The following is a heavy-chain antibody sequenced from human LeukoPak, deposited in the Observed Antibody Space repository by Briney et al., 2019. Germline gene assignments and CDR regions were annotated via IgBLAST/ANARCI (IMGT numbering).Heavy chain of an antibody. J-gene: IGHJ4*02. Sequence: SVKVSCKASRGTFSSYGISWVRQAPGQGLEWMGGVNAIFGRVKYGQKFQGRATITTDESTSTAYMELSSLTSEDTGVYYCARGELGDSSGFSFFDYWGQGTLVTVSS. CDR1: RGTFSSYG. V-gene: IGHV1-69*05. CDR3: ARGELGDSSGFSFFDY. D-gene: IGHD3-22*01. CDR2: VNAIFGRV.